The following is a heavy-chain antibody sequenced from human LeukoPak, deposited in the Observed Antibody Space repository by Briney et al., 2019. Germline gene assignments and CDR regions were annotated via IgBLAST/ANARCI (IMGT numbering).Heavy chain of an antibody. J-gene: IGHJ5*02. CDR2: IYYSGST. D-gene: IGHD2-15*01. CDR3: ARVGRGSLNWFDP. Sequence: SETLSLTCTVSGGSISSYYWSWIRQPPGKGLEWIGYIYYSGSTNYNPSLKSRVTISVDTSKNQFSLKLSSVTAADTAVYYCARVGRGSLNWFDPWGQGTLVTVSS. CDR1: GGSISSYY. V-gene: IGHV4-59*01.